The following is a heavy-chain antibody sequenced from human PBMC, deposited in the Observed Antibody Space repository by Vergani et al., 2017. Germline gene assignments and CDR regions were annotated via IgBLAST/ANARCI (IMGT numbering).Heavy chain of an antibody. CDR3: AGDHSGSYSDAFDI. Sequence: QVQLQESGPGLVKPSETLSLTCTVSGGSISSHYWSWIRQPPGKGLEWIGYIYYSGSTNYNPSLKSRVTISVDTSKNQFSLRLSSVTTAGTAVYYCAGDHSGSYSDAFDIWGQGTMVTVSS. V-gene: IGHV4-59*11. J-gene: IGHJ3*02. D-gene: IGHD1-26*01. CDR1: GGSISSHY. CDR2: IYYSGST.